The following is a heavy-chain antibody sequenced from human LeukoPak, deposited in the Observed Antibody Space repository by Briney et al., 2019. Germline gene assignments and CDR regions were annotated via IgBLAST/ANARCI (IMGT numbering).Heavy chain of an antibody. D-gene: IGHD3-22*01. V-gene: IGHV4-59*08. Sequence: SETLSLTCTVSGGSISRYYWSWIRQPPGKGLEWIGYMYYSGSTYYNPSLKSRATISVDTSKNQFSLKLSSVTAADTAVYYCARPYYYDSRIDPWGQGTLVTVSS. CDR2: MYYSGST. J-gene: IGHJ5*02. CDR3: ARPYYYDSRIDP. CDR1: GGSISRYY.